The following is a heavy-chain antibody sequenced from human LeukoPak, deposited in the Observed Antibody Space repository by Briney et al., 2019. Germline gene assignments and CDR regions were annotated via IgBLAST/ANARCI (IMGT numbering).Heavy chain of an antibody. D-gene: IGHD3-3*01. CDR2: ISSSSSYV. CDR1: GFTFSSYS. J-gene: IGHJ4*02. CDR3: ARALTIFGVGD. V-gene: IGHV3-21*01. Sequence: GGSLRLSCAASGFTFSSYSMNWVRQAPGKGLEWVSSISSSSSYVYYADSVKGRFTISRDNAKNSLYLQMNSLRAEDTAVYCCARALTIFGVGDWGQGTLVTVSS.